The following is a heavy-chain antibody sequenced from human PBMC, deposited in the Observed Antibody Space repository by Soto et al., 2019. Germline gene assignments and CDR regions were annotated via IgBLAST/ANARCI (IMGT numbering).Heavy chain of an antibody. Sequence: EVQLVESGGGLIQPGGSLRLSCAASGFTVSSNYMSWVRQAPGKGLEWVSAISGSGGSTYYADSVKGRFTISRDNSKNPLYLQMNSLRAEDTAVYYCAKGMNYDILTGYYTGLDYWGQGTLVTVSS. J-gene: IGHJ4*02. CDR3: AKGMNYDILTGYYTGLDY. D-gene: IGHD3-9*01. CDR1: GFTVSSNY. V-gene: IGHV3-23*04. CDR2: ISGSGGST.